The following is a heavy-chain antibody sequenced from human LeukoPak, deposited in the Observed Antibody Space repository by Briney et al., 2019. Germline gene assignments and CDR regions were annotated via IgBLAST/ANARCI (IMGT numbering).Heavy chain of an antibody. CDR1: GFTFSSYG. CDR3: AKDLRGSGYEYYFDY. V-gene: IGHV3-30*18. CDR2: ISYDGSNK. Sequence: GRSLRLSCAASGFTFSSYGMHWVRQAPGKGLERVAVISYDGSNKYYADSVKGRFTISRDNSKNTLYLQMNSLRAEDTAVYYCAKDLRGSGYEYYFDYWGQGTLVTVSS. D-gene: IGHD5-12*01. J-gene: IGHJ4*02.